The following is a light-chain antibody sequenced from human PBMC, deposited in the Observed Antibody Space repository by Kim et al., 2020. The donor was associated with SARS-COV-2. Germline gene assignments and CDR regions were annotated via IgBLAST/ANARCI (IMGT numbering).Light chain of an antibody. CDR3: QHYDASPLYS. CDR1: QSIGNNY. V-gene: IGKV3-20*01. CDR2: GAS. Sequence: SPGERATLSCRASQSIGNNYLAWYQQKPGQAPSLLISGASTRATGIPDRFSGSGSGTDFTLTISRLEPEDFAVYFCQHYDASPLYSFGQGTKLEI. J-gene: IGKJ2*03.